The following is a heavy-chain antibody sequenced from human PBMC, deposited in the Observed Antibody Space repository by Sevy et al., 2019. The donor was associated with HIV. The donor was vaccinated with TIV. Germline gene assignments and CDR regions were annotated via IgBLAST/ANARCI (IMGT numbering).Heavy chain of an antibody. J-gene: IGHJ4*02. V-gene: IGHV5-51*01. CDR3: ARLGIDYYDSSGYYINRWYFDY. CDR1: GYSFTSYW. CDR2: IYPCDSDT. D-gene: IGHD3-22*01. Sequence: GESLKISCKGSGYSFTSYWIGWVRQMPVKGLEWMGIIYPCDSDTRYSPSFQGQVTISADKSISTAYLQWSSLKASDTAMYYCARLGIDYYDSSGYYINRWYFDYWGQGTLVTVSS.